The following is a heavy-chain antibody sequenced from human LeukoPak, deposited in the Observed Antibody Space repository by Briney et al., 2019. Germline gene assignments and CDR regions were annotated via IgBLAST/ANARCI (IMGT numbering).Heavy chain of an antibody. CDR1: GFSFSGHW. Sequence: GGSLRLSCTASGFSFSGHWMHWARQLPGKGLVWVSRISPTGSTTSYADSVKGRFTVSRDNAKNALYLQVNNLRAEGTAVYYCARGPNSNWSGLDFWGQGTLLTVSS. CDR3: ARGPNSNWSGLDF. D-gene: IGHD6-6*01. V-gene: IGHV3-74*01. CDR2: ISPTGSTT. J-gene: IGHJ4*02.